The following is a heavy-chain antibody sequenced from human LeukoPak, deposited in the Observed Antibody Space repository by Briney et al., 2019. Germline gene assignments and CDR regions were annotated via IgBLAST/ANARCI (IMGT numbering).Heavy chain of an antibody. D-gene: IGHD3-22*01. V-gene: IGHV3-23*01. CDR1: GFTFSSYA. CDR3: AKGLHSDYYYDSSGYRNAFDY. Sequence: GGSLRLSCAASGFTFSSYAMSWVRQTPVKGLEWVSVISGSGGSTYYADSVKGRFTISRVNSKNTLYLQMNSLRAEDTAVYYCAKGLHSDYYYDSSGYRNAFDYWGQGTLVTVSS. CDR2: ISGSGGST. J-gene: IGHJ4*02.